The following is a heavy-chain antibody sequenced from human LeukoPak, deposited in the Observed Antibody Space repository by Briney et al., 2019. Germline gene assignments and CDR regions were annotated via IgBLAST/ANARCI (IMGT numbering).Heavy chain of an antibody. V-gene: IGHV4-59*01. CDR3: ARARYVNSFYAFDI. CDR1: GGSISSYY. D-gene: IGHD3-9*01. J-gene: IGHJ3*02. Sequence: SETLSLTCTVSGGSISSYYWSWIRLPPGKGLEWIGYLSKSGNTNYSPSLKSRVTIFGDTSKNQSFLKLCSVTAPHTAMYYCARARYVNSFYAFDIWGQGTLVTVSS. CDR2: LSKSGNT.